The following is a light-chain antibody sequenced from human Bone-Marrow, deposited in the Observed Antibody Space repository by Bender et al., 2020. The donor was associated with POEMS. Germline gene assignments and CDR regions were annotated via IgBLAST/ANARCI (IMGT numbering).Light chain of an antibody. J-gene: IGLJ3*02. CDR2: YDD. Sequence: QSVVTQPPSASGTPGQMVTISCSGGSSNIGNHGVNWYQQLPGEAPKLLIYYDDLLTPGVSDRFSASKSGTSASLAISELQSEDEALYYCSARDDSLSGWVFGGGTKLTVL. CDR3: SARDDSLSGWV. V-gene: IGLV1-36*01. CDR1: SSNIGNHG.